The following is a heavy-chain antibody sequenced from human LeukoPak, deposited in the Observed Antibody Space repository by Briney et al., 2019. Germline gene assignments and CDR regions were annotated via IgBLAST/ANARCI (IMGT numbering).Heavy chain of an antibody. D-gene: IGHD6-13*01. Sequence: PGGSLSPSCAVSGFTFSSYWMSWVRQAPGKGREWVANIKQDGSEKYCVDSVKGRFTISRDNAKNSLYLQMNSLRAEDTAVYYCARSISAALDYWGQGTLVTVSS. CDR1: GFTFSSYW. V-gene: IGHV3-7*01. CDR3: ARSISAALDY. J-gene: IGHJ4*02. CDR2: IKQDGSEK.